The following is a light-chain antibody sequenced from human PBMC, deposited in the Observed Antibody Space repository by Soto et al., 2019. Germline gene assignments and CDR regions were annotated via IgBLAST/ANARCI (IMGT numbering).Light chain of an antibody. CDR3: QQFDTLPPA. J-gene: IGKJ2*01. Sequence: DIQMTQSPSSLSASVGDRVTITCQASQDISKYLNWYQLQPGKAPRLLIYDASNVDAGVPSRFSGSGSGTEFTLTISSLQPDDIATYFCQQFDTLPPAFGQGTKLEIK. CDR2: DAS. CDR1: QDISKY. V-gene: IGKV1-33*01.